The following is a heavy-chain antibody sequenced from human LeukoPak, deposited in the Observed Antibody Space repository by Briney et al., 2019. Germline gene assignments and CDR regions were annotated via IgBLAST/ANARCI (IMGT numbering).Heavy chain of an antibody. J-gene: IGHJ4*02. V-gene: IGHV3-7*01. CDR2: IKQDGSEK. Sequence: GGSLRLSCAASGFTFSSYWMSWVRQAPGKGLEWVANIKQDGSEKNYVDSVKGRLTISRDNAKNSLYLQMNSLRAEDTAVYYCAREGYYDSSGYSQDWDYWGQGTLVTVSS. CDR3: AREGYYDSSGYSQDWDY. CDR1: GFTFSSYW. D-gene: IGHD3-22*01.